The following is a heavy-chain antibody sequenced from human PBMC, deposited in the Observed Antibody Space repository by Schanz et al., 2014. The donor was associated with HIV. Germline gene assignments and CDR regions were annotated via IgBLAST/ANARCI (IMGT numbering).Heavy chain of an antibody. Sequence: QVQLVQSGAEMKKPGASVKVSCKTSGYTFTGYFMHWVRQAPGQGLEWMGWINPNSGGTNYAQKFQGRVTMTRDTSISTAYMELSSLRSEDTAFYYCARGRYYGSEFDYWGQGTLVTVSS. CDR2: INPNSGGT. CDR1: GYTFTGYF. CDR3: ARGRYYGSEFDY. V-gene: IGHV1-2*02. D-gene: IGHD3-10*01. J-gene: IGHJ4*02.